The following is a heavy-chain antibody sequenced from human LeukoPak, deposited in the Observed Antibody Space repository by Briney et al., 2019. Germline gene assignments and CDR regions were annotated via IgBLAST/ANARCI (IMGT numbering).Heavy chain of an antibody. CDR2: INHSGST. CDR3: ARTLAAARIVGGRPNDY. J-gene: IGHJ4*02. D-gene: IGHD3-22*01. Sequence: PSETLSLTCAVYGGSFSGYYWSWIRQPPGKGLEWIGEINHSGSTNYNPSLKSRVTISVDTSKNQFSLKLSSVTAADTAVYYCARTLAAARIVGGRPNDYWGQGTLVTVSS. V-gene: IGHV4-34*01. CDR1: GGSFSGYY.